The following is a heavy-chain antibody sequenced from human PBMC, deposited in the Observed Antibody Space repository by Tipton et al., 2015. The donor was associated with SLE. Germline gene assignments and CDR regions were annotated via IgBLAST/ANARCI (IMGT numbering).Heavy chain of an antibody. D-gene: IGHD2-21*01. J-gene: IGHJ4*02. Sequence: QLVQSGAEVKKPGASVKVSCKASGYTFTSYAMHWVRQAPGQRLEWMGWINAGNGNTKYSQKFQGRVTVTRDTSASTAYMELSSLRSEDTAVYYCARDEGWGWFDYWGQGTLVTVSS. CDR2: INAGNGNT. CDR1: GYTFTSYA. CDR3: ARDEGWGWFDY. V-gene: IGHV1-3*01.